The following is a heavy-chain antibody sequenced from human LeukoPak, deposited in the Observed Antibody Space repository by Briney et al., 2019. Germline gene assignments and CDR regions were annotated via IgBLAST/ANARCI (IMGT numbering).Heavy chain of an antibody. CDR2: IKQDGSEK. CDR1: GFTFSSYW. J-gene: IGHJ4*02. D-gene: IGHD5-18*01. Sequence: GRSLRLSCAASGFTFSSYWMSWVRQAPGKGLEWVANIKQDGSEKYYVDSVKGRFTISRDNAKNSLYLQMNSLRAEDTAVYYCARDGIQLWVSSDYWGQGTLVTVSS. CDR3: ARDGIQLWVSSDY. V-gene: IGHV3-7*01.